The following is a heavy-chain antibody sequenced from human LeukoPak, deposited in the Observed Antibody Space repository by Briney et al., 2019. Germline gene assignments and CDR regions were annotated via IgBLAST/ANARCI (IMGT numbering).Heavy chain of an antibody. J-gene: IGHJ4*02. CDR3: ARGVVVPAAALDYFDY. Sequence: GGSLRLSCAASGFTFSSYSMNWVRQAPGKGLEWVSSISSSSSYIYYADSVKGRFTISRDNAKNSLYLQMNSLRAEDTAVYYCARGVVVPAAALDYFDYWGQGTLVTVSS. CDR2: ISSSSSYI. V-gene: IGHV3-21*01. D-gene: IGHD2-2*01. CDR1: GFTFSSYS.